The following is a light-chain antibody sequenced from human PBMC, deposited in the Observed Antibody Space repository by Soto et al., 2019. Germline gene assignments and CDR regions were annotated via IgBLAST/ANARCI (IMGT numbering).Light chain of an antibody. CDR2: DAS. J-gene: IGKJ1*01. CDR1: QSVSSN. Sequence: IVMTQSPATLSVSPGERATLSCRASQSVSSNLAWYQQKPGQAPRLLIYDASKRASGFPARFSGSGSGTDFTLTISSLEPEDFAVYYCQERTGWPPWTFGQGTKVDIK. V-gene: IGKV3-11*01. CDR3: QERTGWPPWT.